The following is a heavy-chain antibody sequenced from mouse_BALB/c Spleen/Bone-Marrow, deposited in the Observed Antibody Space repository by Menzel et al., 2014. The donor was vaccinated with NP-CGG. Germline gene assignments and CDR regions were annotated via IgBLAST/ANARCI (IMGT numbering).Heavy chain of an antibody. Sequence: VKLVESGAELVRPGSSVKISCKASGYAFSSYWMNWVKQRPGQGLEWIGQIYPGDGDTNYNGKFKGKATLTVDKSSSTAYMQLSSLTSEDSAVYFCARLDGYYPYYAMDYWGQGTSVTVSS. CDR3: ARLDGYYPYYAMDY. D-gene: IGHD2-3*01. CDR1: GYAFSSYW. CDR2: IYPGDGDT. J-gene: IGHJ4*01. V-gene: IGHV1-80*01.